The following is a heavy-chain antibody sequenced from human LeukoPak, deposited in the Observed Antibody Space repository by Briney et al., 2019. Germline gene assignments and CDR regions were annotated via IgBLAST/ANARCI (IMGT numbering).Heavy chain of an antibody. V-gene: IGHV1-2*06. J-gene: IGHJ5*02. CDR3: ARGIVVVPAAQRSGHGRSWFDP. Sequence: ASVKVSCKASGYTFTGYYMHWVRQAPGQGLEWMGRINPNSGGTNYAQKFQGGVTMARDTSISTAYMELSRLRSDDTAVYYCARGIVVVPAAQRSGHGRSWFDPWGQGTLVTVSS. D-gene: IGHD2-2*01. CDR1: GYTFTGYY. CDR2: INPNSGGT.